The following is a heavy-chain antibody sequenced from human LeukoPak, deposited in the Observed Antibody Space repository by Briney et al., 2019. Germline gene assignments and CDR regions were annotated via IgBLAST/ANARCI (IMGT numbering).Heavy chain of an antibody. Sequence: SETLSLTCTVSGGSISSSSYYWGWIRQPPGKGLEWIGSIYYSGSTYYNPSLKSRVTISVDTSKNQLSLKLSSVTAADTAVYYCARDVRYNWNYVHFDYWGQGTLVTVSS. V-gene: IGHV4-39*07. CDR1: GGSISSSSYY. CDR3: ARDVRYNWNYVHFDY. D-gene: IGHD1-7*01. CDR2: IYYSGST. J-gene: IGHJ4*02.